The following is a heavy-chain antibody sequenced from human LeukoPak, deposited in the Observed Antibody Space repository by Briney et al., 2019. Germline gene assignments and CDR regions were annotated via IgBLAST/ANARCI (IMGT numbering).Heavy chain of an antibody. Sequence: GGSLRLSCAASGFTFTSYSMNWVRQAPGKGLEWVSTISGGGGSTYYADSVKGRFTISRDNSKNTLYLQVNSLRAEDTAVYYCAKLATFVAVAGNVDYWGQGTLVTVSS. J-gene: IGHJ4*02. D-gene: IGHD6-19*01. CDR3: AKLATFVAVAGNVDY. V-gene: IGHV3-23*01. CDR2: ISGGGGST. CDR1: GFTFTSYS.